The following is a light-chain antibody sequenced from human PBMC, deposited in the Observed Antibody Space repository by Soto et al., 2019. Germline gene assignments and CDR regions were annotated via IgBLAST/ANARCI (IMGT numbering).Light chain of an antibody. J-gene: IGLJ2*01. V-gene: IGLV2-14*01. Sequence: QSALTQPASVSGSPGQSITISCTGTSSDVGGYNHVSWYQQYPGKAPKVMIYDVSYRPSGVSNRFSGSKSGNTASLTISGLLAEDEANYYCSSHTSSTTVLFGGGTQLTVL. CDR3: SSHTSSTTVL. CDR1: SSDVGGYNH. CDR2: DVS.